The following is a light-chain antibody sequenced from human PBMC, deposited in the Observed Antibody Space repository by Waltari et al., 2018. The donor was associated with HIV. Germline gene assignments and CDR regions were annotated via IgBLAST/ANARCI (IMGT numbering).Light chain of an antibody. CDR3: AAWDDSLSGRYV. CDR2: RNN. Sequence: QSVLTQPPSASGTSGQRVTISCSGSSSNIGSNYVYWYQQLPGTAPKLLIYRNNQRPSGGPARFSGSKSGTSASLAISGLRSEDEADYYCAAWDDSLSGRYVFGTGTKVTVL. V-gene: IGLV1-47*01. CDR1: SSNIGSNY. J-gene: IGLJ1*01.